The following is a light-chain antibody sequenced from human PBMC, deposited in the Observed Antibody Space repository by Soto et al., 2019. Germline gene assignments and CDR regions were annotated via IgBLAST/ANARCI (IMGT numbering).Light chain of an antibody. J-gene: IGKJ1*01. Sequence: EIVFTQSPCALSLSTCEGSTLSCRASQSVSNNYLAWYQQKPGQAPRLLIYGASNRATGIPDRFSGSGSGTEFTLTISSLQPEDFATYYCQQYDSFSVTFGQGTKVDI. CDR3: QQYDSFSVT. CDR2: GAS. V-gene: IGKV3-20*01. CDR1: QSVSNNY.